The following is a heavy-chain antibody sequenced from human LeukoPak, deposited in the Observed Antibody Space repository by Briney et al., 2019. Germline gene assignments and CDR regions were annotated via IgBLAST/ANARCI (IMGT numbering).Heavy chain of an antibody. Sequence: PGRSLRLSREASGFTFSSYGMQWVRQAPGKGLEWVAVIWYDGSNEYYADSVKGRFTISRDNSKNTLYLQVNSLRVEDTAVYYCTTGGAYYDFRSGYSDYWGQGTLVTVSS. CDR3: TTGGAYYDFRSGYSDY. D-gene: IGHD3-3*01. V-gene: IGHV3-33*01. CDR2: IWYDGSNE. J-gene: IGHJ4*02. CDR1: GFTFSSYG.